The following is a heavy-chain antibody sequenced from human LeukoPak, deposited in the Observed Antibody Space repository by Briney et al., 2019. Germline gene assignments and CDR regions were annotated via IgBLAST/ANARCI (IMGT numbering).Heavy chain of an antibody. CDR2: ISAYNGNT. Sequence: ASVRVSCTASGYTFTNYAMNWGRQAPGQGLEWMGWISAYNGNTELAQKFQGRVTLATDASTSTAYVEPRSLTSDDTAVYFCARGGSRSRRGDDAFDIWGQGTMVTVSS. J-gene: IGHJ3*02. CDR3: ARGGSRSRRGDDAFDI. V-gene: IGHV1-18*01. D-gene: IGHD3-10*01. CDR1: GYTFTNYA.